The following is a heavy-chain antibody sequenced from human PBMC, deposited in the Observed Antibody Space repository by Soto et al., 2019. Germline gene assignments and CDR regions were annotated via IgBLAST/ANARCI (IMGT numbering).Heavy chain of an antibody. V-gene: IGHV3-23*01. D-gene: IGHD2-15*01. CDR3: AKDGLYCSGGSCYYYYYYMDV. Sequence: EVQLLESGGGLVQPGGSLRLSCAASGFTFSSYAMSWVRQAPGKGLEWVSAISGSGGSTYYAASVKGRFTISRDNSKNTLYLQMNSLRAEDTAVYYCAKDGLYCSGGSCYYYYYYMDVWGKGTTVTVSS. CDR2: ISGSGGST. CDR1: GFTFSSYA. J-gene: IGHJ6*03.